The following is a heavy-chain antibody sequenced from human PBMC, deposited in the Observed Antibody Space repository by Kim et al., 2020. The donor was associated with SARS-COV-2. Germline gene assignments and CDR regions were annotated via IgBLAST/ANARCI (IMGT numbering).Heavy chain of an antibody. CDR2: ISAYNGNT. J-gene: IGHJ6*02. CDR1: GYTFTSYG. D-gene: IGHD5-12*01. V-gene: IGHV1-18*01. Sequence: ASVKVSCKASGYTFTSYGISWVRQAPGQGLEWLGWISAYNGNTNYAQKLQGRVTITTDTSTSTAYMELRSLRSDDTAVYYCARDDDLNRGYSGYDFGYFYYGMDAWGQGTTVTVSS. CDR3: ARDDDLNRGYSGYDFGYFYYGMDA.